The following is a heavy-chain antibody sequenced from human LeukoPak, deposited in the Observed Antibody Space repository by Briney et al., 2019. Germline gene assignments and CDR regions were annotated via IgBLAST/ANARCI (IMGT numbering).Heavy chain of an antibody. D-gene: IGHD4-17*01. V-gene: IGHV4-59*08. CDR3: ARQGNGDLYYFDY. CDR2: IYYSGST. CDR1: GGSISSYY. J-gene: IGHJ4*02. Sequence: PSETLSLTCTVSGGSISSYYWSWIRQPPGKGLEWIGYIYYSGSTNYNPSLKSRVTISVDTSKNQFSLKLSSVTAADTAMYYCARQGNGDLYYFDYWGQGTLVTVSS.